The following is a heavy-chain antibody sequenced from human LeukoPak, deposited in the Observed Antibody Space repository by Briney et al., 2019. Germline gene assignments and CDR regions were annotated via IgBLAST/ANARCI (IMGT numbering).Heavy chain of an antibody. Sequence: PSETLSLTCGVYGGSLSGYYWTWIRQPPGKGLEWIGEIDHGGSTSYSPSLKSRATLSLDKSKNQVFLKVNSVTAADTAVYYCARGRRDGYYFDYWGQGTLVTVSS. J-gene: IGHJ4*02. D-gene: IGHD5-24*01. V-gene: IGHV4-34*01. CDR3: ARGRRDGYYFDY. CDR2: IDHGGST. CDR1: GGSLSGYY.